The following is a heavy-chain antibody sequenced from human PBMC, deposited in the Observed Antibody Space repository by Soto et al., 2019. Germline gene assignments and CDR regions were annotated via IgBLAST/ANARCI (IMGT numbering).Heavy chain of an antibody. J-gene: IGHJ6*02. CDR2: ISYDGSNK. V-gene: IGHV3-30-3*01. Sequence: QVQLVESGGGVVQPGRSLRLSCAASGFTFSSYAIHWVRQAPGKGLEWVAFISYDGSNKYYADSVKGRFTISRDNSKNTLYLQMNSLRAEDTAVYYCARESKGTTQTSRGGMDVWGQGTTVTVSS. CDR1: GFTFSSYA. CDR3: ARESKGTTQTSRGGMDV. D-gene: IGHD1-7*01.